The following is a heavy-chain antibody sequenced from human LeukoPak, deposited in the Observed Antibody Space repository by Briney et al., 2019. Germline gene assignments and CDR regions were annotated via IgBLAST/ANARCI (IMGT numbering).Heavy chain of an antibody. Sequence: SVKVSCKASGGTFSSYAISWVRQAPGQGLEWMGRIIPILGIANYAQKFQGRVTITADKPTSTAYMELSSLRSEDTAVYYCARGDFWSGYTYYYYGMDVWGQGTTVTVSS. CDR1: GGTFSSYA. J-gene: IGHJ6*02. V-gene: IGHV1-69*04. CDR2: IIPILGIA. D-gene: IGHD3-3*01. CDR3: ARGDFWSGYTYYYYGMDV.